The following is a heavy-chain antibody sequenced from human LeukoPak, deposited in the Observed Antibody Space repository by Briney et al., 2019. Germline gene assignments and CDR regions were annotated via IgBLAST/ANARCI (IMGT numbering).Heavy chain of an antibody. J-gene: IGHJ4*02. CDR2: IYYSGST. CDR1: GGSISSSSYY. CDR3: ASSLSGDYYFDY. Sequence: SETLSLTCTVSGGSISSSSYYWGWIRQPPGKGLEWIGSIYYSGSTYYNPSLKSRVTISVDTSKNQFSLKLSSVTAADTAVYYCASSLSGDYYFDYWGQGTLVTVSS. D-gene: IGHD2-21*02. V-gene: IGHV4-39*01.